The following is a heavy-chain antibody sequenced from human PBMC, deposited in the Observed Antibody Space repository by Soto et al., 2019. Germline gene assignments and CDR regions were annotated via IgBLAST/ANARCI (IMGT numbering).Heavy chain of an antibody. CDR2: VYYSGST. V-gene: IGHV4-61*03. D-gene: IGHD2-8*01. CDR1: GGSVSSGTDY. J-gene: IGHJ6*02. Sequence: SETLSLTCAVSGGSVSSGTDYWSWIRQPPGKGLEWLGYVYYSGSTKYNPSLKSRVTISVDTSKNHFSLEVNSVTAADTALYYCARETRYSDGNGYYYYYGMDVWRQGITVTVSS. CDR3: ARETRYSDGNGYYYYYGMDV.